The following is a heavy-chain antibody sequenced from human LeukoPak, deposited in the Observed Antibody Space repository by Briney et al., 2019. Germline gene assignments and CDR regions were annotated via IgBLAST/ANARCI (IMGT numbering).Heavy chain of an antibody. CDR1: GFTVSSNY. D-gene: IGHD3-22*01. CDR3: ARVRYYYDSSGYPNWFDP. Sequence: GGSLRLSCAASGFTVSSNYMSWVRQAPGKGLEWVSVIYSGGSTYNADSVKGRFTISRDNSKNTLYLQMNSLRAEDTAVYYCARVRYYYDSSGYPNWFDPWGQGTLVTVSS. CDR2: IYSGGST. J-gene: IGHJ5*02. V-gene: IGHV3-53*01.